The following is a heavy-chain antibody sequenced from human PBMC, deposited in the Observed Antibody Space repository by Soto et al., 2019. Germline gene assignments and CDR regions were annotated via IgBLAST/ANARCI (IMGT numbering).Heavy chain of an antibody. CDR2: MNPNSGNT. Sequence: ASVKVSCKASGYTFTSYDINWVLQASGQGLEWMGWMNPNSGNTGYAQKFQGRVTMTRNTSISTAYMELSSLRSEDTAVYYCAGWFRIKDAFDIWGQGTMVTVSS. CDR3: AGWFRIKDAFDI. J-gene: IGHJ3*02. V-gene: IGHV1-8*01. CDR1: GYTFTSYD. D-gene: IGHD2-15*01.